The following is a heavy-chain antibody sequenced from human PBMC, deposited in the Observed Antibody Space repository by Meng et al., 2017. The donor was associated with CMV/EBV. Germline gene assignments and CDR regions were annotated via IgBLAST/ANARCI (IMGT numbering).Heavy chain of an antibody. CDR3: ARGGEYYYDSSGKGFDP. Sequence: SVKVPCKASGYTLTSHDINRVRQATGQGREWMGWMNPNSGNTGYAQKFQGRVTMTRNTSISTAYMELSSLRSEDAAVYYCARGGEYYYDSSGKGFDPWGQGTLVTVSS. V-gene: IGHV1-8*01. J-gene: IGHJ5*02. CDR1: GYTLTSHD. D-gene: IGHD3-22*01. CDR2: MNPNSGNT.